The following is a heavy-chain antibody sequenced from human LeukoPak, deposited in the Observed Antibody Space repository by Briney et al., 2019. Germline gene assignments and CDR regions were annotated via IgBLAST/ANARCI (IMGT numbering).Heavy chain of an antibody. J-gene: IGHJ4*02. CDR2: ITSDGTTT. V-gene: IGHV3-74*03. D-gene: IGHD5-12*01. CDR1: GFDLSITW. CDR3: AINGGGGSGYGNFDY. Sequence: GGSLRLSCATSGFDLSITWMHWVRQPPGQGLVWVARITSDGTTTSYADSVKGRFTISRDSAKNTVYLQMNSLRAEDTALYYCAINGGGGSGYGNFDYWGQGTLVTVSS.